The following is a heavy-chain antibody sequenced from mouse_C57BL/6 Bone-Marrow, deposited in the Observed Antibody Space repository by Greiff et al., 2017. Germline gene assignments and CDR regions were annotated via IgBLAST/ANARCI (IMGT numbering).Heavy chain of an antibody. D-gene: IGHD1-1*01. CDR2: IDPETGGT. CDR3: KGGSPTRTVVGGDY. CDR1: GYTFTDYE. V-gene: IGHV1-15*01. J-gene: IGHJ2*01. Sequence: VQLQQSGAELVRPGASVTLSCKASGYTFTDYEMHWVKQTPVHGLEWIGAIDPETGGTAYNQKFKGKAILTTDKSSSTAYMELRSLTSEDSAVYYCKGGSPTRTVVGGDYWGQGTTRTVSS.